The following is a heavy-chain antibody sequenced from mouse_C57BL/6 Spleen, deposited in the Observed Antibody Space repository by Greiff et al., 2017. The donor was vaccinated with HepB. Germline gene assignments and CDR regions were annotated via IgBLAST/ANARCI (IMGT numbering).Heavy chain of an antibody. J-gene: IGHJ4*01. Sequence: QVQLKESGAELVKPGASVKISCKASGYAFSSYWMNWVKQRPGKGLEWIGQIYPGDGDTNYNGKFKGKATLTADKSSSTAYMQLSSLTSEDSAVYFCARSRYDYDDAMDYWGQGTSVTVSS. CDR1: GYAFSSYW. CDR3: ARSRYDYDDAMDY. CDR2: IYPGDGDT. D-gene: IGHD2-4*01. V-gene: IGHV1-80*01.